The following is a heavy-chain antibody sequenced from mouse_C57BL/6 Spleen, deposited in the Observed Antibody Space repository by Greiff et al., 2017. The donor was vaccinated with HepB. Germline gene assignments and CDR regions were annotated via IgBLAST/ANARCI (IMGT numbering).Heavy chain of an antibody. V-gene: IGHV1-61*01. CDR3: AREGLSFAY. Sequence: QVHVKQPGAELVRPGSSVKLSCKASGYTFTSYWMDWVKQRPGQGLEWIGNIYPSDSETHYNQKFKDKATLTVDKSSSTAYMQLSSLTSEDSAVYYCAREGLSFAYWGQGTLVTVSA. J-gene: IGHJ3*01. CDR1: GYTFTSYW. D-gene: IGHD2-3*01. CDR2: IYPSDSET.